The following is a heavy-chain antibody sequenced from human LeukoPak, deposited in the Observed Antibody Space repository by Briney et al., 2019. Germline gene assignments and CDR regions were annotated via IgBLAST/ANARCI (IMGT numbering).Heavy chain of an antibody. Sequence: PGGSLRLSCSASGFTFTSYALHWVRQAPGKGLEYVSSISTDGSQTFYADSVRGRFTISRDNFKNTLFLQLSSLTTEDTAAYYCVKESDTATVRGCLDYWGQGTLVTVSS. V-gene: IGHV3-64D*09. CDR2: ISTDGSQT. CDR1: GFTFTSYA. J-gene: IGHJ4*02. CDR3: VKESDTATVRGCLDY. D-gene: IGHD5-18*01.